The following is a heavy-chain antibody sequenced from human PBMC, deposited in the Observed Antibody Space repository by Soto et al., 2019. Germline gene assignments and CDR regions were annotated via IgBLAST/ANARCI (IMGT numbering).Heavy chain of an antibody. Sequence: GGSLRLSCAASGFTFSSYEMNWVRQAPGKGLEWVSYISSSGSTIYYADSVKGRFTISRDNAKNSLYLQMNSLRAEDTAVYYCTRDASRDSSARGWFDPWGPGTLVTVSS. J-gene: IGHJ5*02. CDR2: ISSSGSTI. CDR1: GFTFSSYE. V-gene: IGHV3-48*03. CDR3: TRDASRDSSARGWFDP. D-gene: IGHD6-13*01.